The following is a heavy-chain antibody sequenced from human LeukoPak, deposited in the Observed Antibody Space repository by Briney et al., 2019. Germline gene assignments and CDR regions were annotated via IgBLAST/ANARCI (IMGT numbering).Heavy chain of an antibody. CDR3: ARAPPIYDILTGYYPVAAEYFQH. CDR2: IIPIFGTA. CDR1: GGTFSSYA. D-gene: IGHD3-9*01. J-gene: IGHJ1*01. V-gene: IGHV1-69*13. Sequence: SGKVSCKAAGGTFSSYAISWVRQAPGQGLEWMGGIIPIFGTANYAQKFQGRVTSTADEATSPAYMELSSLRSEDTAVYYCARAPPIYDILTGYYPVAAEYFQHWGQGTLVTVSS.